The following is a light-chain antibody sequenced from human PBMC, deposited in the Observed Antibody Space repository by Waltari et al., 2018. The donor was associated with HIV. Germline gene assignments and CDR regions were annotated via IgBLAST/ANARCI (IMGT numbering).Light chain of an antibody. CDR1: QAISNQ. V-gene: IGKV1-27*01. J-gene: IGKJ4*01. CDR3: QKFNSAPLT. Sequence: DIQMTQSPSSLSEFVGDSVTITCRASQAISNQLAWYQHKAGKVPKLLIYAASTLQSGVPSRFNGSGSGTDFTLTITNLQPEDIATYYCQKFNSAPLTFGGGTKVEIK. CDR2: AAS.